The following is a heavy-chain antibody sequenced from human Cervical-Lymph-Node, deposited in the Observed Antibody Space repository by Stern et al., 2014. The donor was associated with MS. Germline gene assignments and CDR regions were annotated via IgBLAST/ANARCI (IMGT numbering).Heavy chain of an antibody. CDR1: GYKFTNNW. D-gene: IGHD5-24*01. V-gene: IGHV5-51*03. J-gene: IGHJ4*02. Sequence: EVQLVQSGAEVKKPGESLRISCEVSGYKFTNNWIGWVRQTPGKGLEWMGIIYPGHSETRYSRSFQGQVTILVDKSNTAAYLQWSSLKASDTALYYCARRGHGYMGIDYWGQGTPVTVSS. CDR2: IYPGHSET. CDR3: ARRGHGYMGIDY.